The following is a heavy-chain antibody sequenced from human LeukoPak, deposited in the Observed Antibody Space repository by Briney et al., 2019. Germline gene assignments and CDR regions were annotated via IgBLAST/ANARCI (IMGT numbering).Heavy chain of an antibody. CDR3: ARGDTGYCSGGGCYSVRFDP. D-gene: IGHD2-15*01. Sequence: GASVKVSCTASGYTFTSYGIHWVRQAPGQGLEWMGLISPFNSNTNYAQSLQGRVTITTDTSTSTAYIELRCLRSDDTAVYYCARGDTGYCSGGGCYSVRFDPWGQGTLVTVSP. CDR2: ISPFNSNT. J-gene: IGHJ5*02. CDR1: GYTFTSYG. V-gene: IGHV1-18*01.